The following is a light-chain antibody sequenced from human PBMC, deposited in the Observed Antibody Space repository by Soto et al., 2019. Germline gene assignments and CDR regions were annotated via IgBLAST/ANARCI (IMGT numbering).Light chain of an antibody. CDR1: QSVSIY. J-gene: IGKJ4*01. Sequence: EIVLTQSPATLSLSPGERATLSCRASQSVSIYLAWYQQKPGQAPRLLIYDASNRATGIPARFSGSGSGTDFTLTISGLEPEDFAVYYCQQRSNWPPVTFGGGTKVEIK. CDR2: DAS. V-gene: IGKV3-11*01. CDR3: QQRSNWPPVT.